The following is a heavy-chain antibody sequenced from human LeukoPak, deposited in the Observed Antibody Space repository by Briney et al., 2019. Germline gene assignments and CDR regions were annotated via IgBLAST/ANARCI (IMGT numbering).Heavy chain of an antibody. CDR2: ISAYNGNT. D-gene: IGHD3-3*01. CDR1: GYTFTSYG. CDR3: ARGYYDFWSGYYLGPRSYYYYYGMDV. Sequence: ASVKVSCKASGYTFTSYGISWMRQAPGQGLEWVGWISAYNGNTNYAKKLQGRVTMTTDTSTSTAYMELRSLRSDDTAVYYCARGYYDFWSGYYLGPRSYYYYYGMDVWGQGTTVTVSS. V-gene: IGHV1-18*01. J-gene: IGHJ6*02.